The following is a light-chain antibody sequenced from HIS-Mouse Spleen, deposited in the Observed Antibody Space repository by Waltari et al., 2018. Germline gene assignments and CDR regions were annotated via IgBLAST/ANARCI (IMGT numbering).Light chain of an antibody. CDR3: QQYNSYSL. V-gene: IGKV1-5*03. CDR2: KAS. J-gene: IGKJ3*01. Sequence: DIQMTQSPSTLSASVGDSVTIPCRASQSISSWLAWYQQKPGKAPKLLIYKASSLESGVPSRFSGSGSGTEFTLTISSLQPDDFATYYCQQYNSYSLFGPGTKVDIK. CDR1: QSISSW.